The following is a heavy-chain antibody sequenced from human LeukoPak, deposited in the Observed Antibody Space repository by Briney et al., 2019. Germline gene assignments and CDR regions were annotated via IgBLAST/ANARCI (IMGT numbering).Heavy chain of an antibody. Sequence: GGSLRLSCAASGSTFNNYAMSWVRQAPGKGLEWVSAISASGGTTYYADSVKGRFTISRDNSENTLFLQMNSLRAEDTAVYYCAKGPREYCSSTSCPNWFDSWGQGTLVTVSS. CDR2: ISASGGTT. J-gene: IGHJ5*01. CDR1: GSTFNNYA. D-gene: IGHD2-2*01. V-gene: IGHV3-23*01. CDR3: AKGPREYCSSTSCPNWFDS.